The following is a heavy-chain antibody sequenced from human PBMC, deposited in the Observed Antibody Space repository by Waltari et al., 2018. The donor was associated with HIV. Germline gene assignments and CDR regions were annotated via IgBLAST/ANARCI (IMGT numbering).Heavy chain of an antibody. V-gene: IGHV1-46*01. CDR1: GYTFTSYY. CDR3: ARDHYYDSTRLWYFDL. Sequence: QVQLVQSGAEVKKTGASVKVSCKASGYTFTSYYMQWVRQAPGQGLAGMGIINPSGGSTSYAQKFQGRVTMTRDTSTSTVYMELSSLRSEDTAVYYCARDHYYDSTRLWYFDLWGRGTLVTVSS. J-gene: IGHJ2*01. CDR2: INPSGGST. D-gene: IGHD3-22*01.